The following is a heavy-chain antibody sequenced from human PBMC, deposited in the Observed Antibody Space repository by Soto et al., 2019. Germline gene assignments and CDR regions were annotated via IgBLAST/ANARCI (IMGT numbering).Heavy chain of an antibody. J-gene: IGHJ3*02. CDR2: IKQDGSEK. Sequence: GGSLRLSCAASGFTFSSYWMSWVRQAPGKGLEWVANIKQDGSEKYYVDSVKGRFTIPRDNAKNSLYLQMKSLRAEDTAVYYCARAQSGGSGSSDDAFDIWGQGTMVTVSS. V-gene: IGHV3-7*01. CDR1: GFTFSSYW. D-gene: IGHD3-10*01. CDR3: ARAQSGGSGSSDDAFDI.